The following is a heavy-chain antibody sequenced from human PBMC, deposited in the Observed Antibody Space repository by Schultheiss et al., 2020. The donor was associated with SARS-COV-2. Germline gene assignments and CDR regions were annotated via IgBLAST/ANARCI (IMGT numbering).Heavy chain of an antibody. CDR2: INPNSGGT. CDR1: GYTFTSYG. J-gene: IGHJ5*02. V-gene: IGHV1-18*04. CDR3: ARVKSNWFDP. Sequence: ASVKVSCKASGYTFTSYGISWVRQAPGQGLEWMGWINPNSGGTNYAQKLQGRVTMTTDTSTSTAYMELRSLRSDDTAVYYCARVKSNWFDPWGQGTLVTVSS.